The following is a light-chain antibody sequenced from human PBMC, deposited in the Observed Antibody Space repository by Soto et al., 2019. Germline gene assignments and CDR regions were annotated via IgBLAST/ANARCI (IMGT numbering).Light chain of an antibody. Sequence: EIVLTQSPGTLSLSPGERATLSCGASQSVNSNYLAWYQQKPGQAPRLLIFGASIRVTGIPDRFIGSGSGTDFTLTISRLEPEDFAVYYCQHYVTSLTTFGQGTKVDI. V-gene: IGKV3-20*01. CDR3: QHYVTSLTT. J-gene: IGKJ1*01. CDR2: GAS. CDR1: QSVNSNY.